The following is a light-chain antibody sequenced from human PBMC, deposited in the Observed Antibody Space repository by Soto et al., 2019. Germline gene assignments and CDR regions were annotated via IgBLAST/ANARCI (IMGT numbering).Light chain of an antibody. CDR2: ANN. CDR1: SSNIGSET. CDR3: AAWDASLKGWV. V-gene: IGLV1-44*01. J-gene: IGLJ3*02. Sequence: QSVLTQPPSASGTPGQRVTISCSGSSSNIGSETVNWYQQVPVTAPKLLIYANNQRPSGVPDRFSVSKSGTSASLAIGGLQSEDEADYYCAAWDASLKGWVFGGGTKLTVL.